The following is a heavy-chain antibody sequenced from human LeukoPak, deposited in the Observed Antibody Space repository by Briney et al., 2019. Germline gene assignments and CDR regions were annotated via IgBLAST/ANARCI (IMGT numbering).Heavy chain of an antibody. J-gene: IGHJ6*03. CDR2: TYYRSKWYN. D-gene: IGHD3-10*01. CDR1: GESVSTNSAA. CDR3: ARVPLVRGVYYMDV. Sequence: SQTLSLTCAISGESVSTNSAAWNWIRQSPSRGLEWLGRTYYRSKWYNDYAVSVKSRITINADTSKNEFSLQLNSVTPEDTAVYYCARVPLVRGVYYMDVWGKGTTVTVSS. V-gene: IGHV6-1*01.